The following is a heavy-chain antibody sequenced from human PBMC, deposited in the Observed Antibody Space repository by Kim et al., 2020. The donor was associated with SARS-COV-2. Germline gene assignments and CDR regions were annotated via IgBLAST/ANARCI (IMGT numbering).Heavy chain of an antibody. CDR1: GYTFTGYY. D-gene: IGHD3-10*01. J-gene: IGHJ5*02. Sequence: ASVKVSCKASGYTFTGYYMHWVRQAPGQGLEWMGWINPNSGGTNYAQKFQGRVTMTRDTSISTAYMELSRLRSDDTAVYYCARDMVLWFGSAFDPWGQGTLVTVSS. CDR3: ARDMVLWFGSAFDP. CDR2: INPNSGGT. V-gene: IGHV1-2*02.